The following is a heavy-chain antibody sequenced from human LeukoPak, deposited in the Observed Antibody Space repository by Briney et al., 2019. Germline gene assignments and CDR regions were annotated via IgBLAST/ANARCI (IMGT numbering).Heavy chain of an antibody. V-gene: IGHV1-8*01. CDR1: GYTFTSYD. D-gene: IGHD3-22*01. CDR2: MNPNSGNT. J-gene: IGHJ4*02. CDR3: ARVPPKFYDSSGSVDY. Sequence: ASVKVSCKASGYTFTSYDINWVRQATGQGLEWMGWMNPNSGNTGYAQKFQGRVTMTRNTSISTAYMELSSLRSEDTAVYYCARVPPKFYDSSGSVDYWGQGTLVTVSS.